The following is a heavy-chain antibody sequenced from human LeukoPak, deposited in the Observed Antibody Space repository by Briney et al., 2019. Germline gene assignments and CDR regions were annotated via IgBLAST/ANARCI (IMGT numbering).Heavy chain of an antibody. Sequence: ASVKVSCKGSGYTFNSHGITWVRQAPGQGLEWMGWISAYHGNTNYAQKFQGRVTITADESTSTAYMELSSLRSEDTAVYYCASWGGRRYWFDPWGQGTLVTVSS. CDR1: GYTFNSHG. CDR3: ASWGGRRYWFDP. CDR2: ISAYHGNT. V-gene: IGHV1-18*01. J-gene: IGHJ5*02. D-gene: IGHD3-16*01.